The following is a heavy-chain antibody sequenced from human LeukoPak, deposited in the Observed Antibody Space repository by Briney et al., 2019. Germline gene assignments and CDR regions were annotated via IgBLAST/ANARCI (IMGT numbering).Heavy chain of an antibody. CDR2: ISSSGSTI. CDR1: GFTFSDYY. J-gene: IGHJ3*02. D-gene: IGHD4-17*01. Sequence: KPGGSLRLSCAASGFTFSDYYMSWIRQAPGKGLEWVSYISSSGSTIYYADSVKGRFTISRDNAKNSLYLQMNSLRAEDTAVYYCARSGESVSLAAFDIWGQGTMVTVSS. V-gene: IGHV3-11*01. CDR3: ARSGESVSLAAFDI.